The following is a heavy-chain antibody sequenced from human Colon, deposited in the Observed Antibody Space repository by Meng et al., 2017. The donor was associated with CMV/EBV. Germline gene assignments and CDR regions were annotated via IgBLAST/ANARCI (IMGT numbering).Heavy chain of an antibody. CDR3: ARVVVVAGTGYYLDY. J-gene: IGHJ4*02. Sequence: SRFTFSTYSMNWVRQAPGKGLEWVSFISTSGNFIYYADSVKGRFTISRDNAKNSLYLQMNSLRAEDTAVYYCARVVVVAGTGYYLDYWGQGALVTVSS. D-gene: IGHD2-15*01. CDR1: RFTFSTYS. V-gene: IGHV3-21*01. CDR2: ISTSGNFI.